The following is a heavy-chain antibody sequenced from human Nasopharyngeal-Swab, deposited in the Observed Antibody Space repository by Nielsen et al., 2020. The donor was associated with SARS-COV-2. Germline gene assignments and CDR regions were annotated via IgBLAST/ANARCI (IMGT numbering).Heavy chain of an antibody. J-gene: IGHJ4*02. Sequence: GSLTLSCTVSGGSIYSSSYYWGWIRQPPGKGLEWIGSIYYSGSTYYNPSLKSRVTISVDTSKNQYSLKLSSVTAADTAVYYCARQFGVAHFDYWGQGTLVTVSS. CDR2: IYYSGST. CDR1: GGSIYSSSYY. CDR3: ARQFGVAHFDY. D-gene: IGHD3-3*01. V-gene: IGHV4-39*01.